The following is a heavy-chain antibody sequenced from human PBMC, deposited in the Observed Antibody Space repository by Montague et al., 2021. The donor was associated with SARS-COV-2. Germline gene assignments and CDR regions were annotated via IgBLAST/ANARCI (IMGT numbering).Heavy chain of an antibody. Sequence: SETLSLTCTVSGGSISGSSYYWGWIRQPPGKGLEWIGSIYYSGSTYYNPSLKSRVTISVDTSKNQFSLKLSSVTAADTAVYYCARDQGYNWNYYYYYGMDVWGQGTTVTVSS. J-gene: IGHJ6*02. CDR3: ARDQGYNWNYYYYYGMDV. D-gene: IGHD1-20*01. CDR2: IYYSGST. CDR1: GGSISGSSYY. V-gene: IGHV4-39*07.